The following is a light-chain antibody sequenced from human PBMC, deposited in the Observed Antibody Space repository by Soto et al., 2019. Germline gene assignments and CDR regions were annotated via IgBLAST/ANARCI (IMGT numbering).Light chain of an antibody. J-gene: IGKJ2*01. CDR2: DAS. V-gene: IGKV1-5*01. Sequence: DIQLTQSPSTLSASAGDRVTITCRASQTISSWLAWYQQKPGKAPKLLIYDASTWATGAPARFSGSGSGTEFTLTISSLQPDDFATYYCQHYKSYPSTFGQGTELEIK. CDR1: QTISSW. CDR3: QHYKSYPST.